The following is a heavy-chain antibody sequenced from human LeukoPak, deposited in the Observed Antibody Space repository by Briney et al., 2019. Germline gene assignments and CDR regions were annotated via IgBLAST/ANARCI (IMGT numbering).Heavy chain of an antibody. Sequence: GGSLRLSCAASGFTFSSYAMSWVRQAPGKGLEWVSVISGSGGSTYYADSVKGRFTISRDNSKNTLYLQMNSLRAEDTAVYYCAISKPYYDFWSGYLTTFDYWGQGTLVTVSS. V-gene: IGHV3-23*01. D-gene: IGHD3-3*01. CDR1: GFTFSSYA. CDR3: AISKPYYDFWSGYLTTFDY. CDR2: ISGSGGST. J-gene: IGHJ4*02.